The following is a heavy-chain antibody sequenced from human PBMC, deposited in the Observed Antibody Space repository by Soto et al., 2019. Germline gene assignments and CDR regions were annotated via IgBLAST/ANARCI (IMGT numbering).Heavy chain of an antibody. J-gene: IGHJ6*02. Sequence: QLQLQESGPGLVKPSETLSLTCTVSGGSISSSSYYWGWIRQPPGKGLEWIGSIYYSGSTYYNPSPKXRXTXXVDTSKNQFSLKLSSVTAADTAVYYCARQRYGMDVWGQGTTVTVSS. CDR1: GGSISSSSYY. V-gene: IGHV4-39*01. CDR3: ARQRYGMDV. CDR2: IYYSGST.